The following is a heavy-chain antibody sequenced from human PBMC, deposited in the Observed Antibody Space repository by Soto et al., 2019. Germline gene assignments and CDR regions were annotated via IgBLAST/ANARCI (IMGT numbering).Heavy chain of an antibody. CDR1: GFTFSSYG. CDR3: TGEVASGY. V-gene: IGHV3-30*03. CDR2: ISKDGSVK. D-gene: IGHD7-27*01. Sequence: QVQLVESGGGVVQPGRSLRLSCAASGFTFSSYGMHWVRQAPGKGLEWVAVISKDGSVKYYAESVKGRFTISRDNSQNTLYLQMNSLGAEDTAVYYCTGEVASGYWGQGTLVTVYS. J-gene: IGHJ4*02.